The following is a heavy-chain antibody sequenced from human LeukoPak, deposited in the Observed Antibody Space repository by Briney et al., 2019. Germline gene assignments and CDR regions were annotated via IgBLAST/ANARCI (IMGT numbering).Heavy chain of an antibody. CDR3: ASEFSTATQGGFDV. V-gene: IGHV1-46*01. D-gene: IGHD2-2*01. Sequence: ASVKVSCKVSGYTLTELSMHWVRQVPGQGLEWMGVINFSDGSRNNAQKFQGRITMTRDTSTSTAYMELSSLRSEDTAMYYCASEFSTATQGGFDVWGQGTLVTVSS. CDR1: GYTLTELS. J-gene: IGHJ3*01. CDR2: INFSDGSR.